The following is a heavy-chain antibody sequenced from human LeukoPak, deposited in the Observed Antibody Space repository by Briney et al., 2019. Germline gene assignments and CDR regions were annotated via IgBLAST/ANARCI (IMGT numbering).Heavy chain of an antibody. J-gene: IGHJ3*02. Sequence: GGSLRLSCAAAGFTFSTYWMHWVRQVPGKGLVGVSRINSDGRTTGYADSVKGRFTISRDNAKNPLYLQMNSLGAEDTAGYYCGSPRTFSGRNVLDMWGQGTMVTVSS. V-gene: IGHV3-74*01. D-gene: IGHD3-10*02. CDR1: GFTFSTYW. CDR3: GSPRTFSGRNVLDM. CDR2: INSDGRTT.